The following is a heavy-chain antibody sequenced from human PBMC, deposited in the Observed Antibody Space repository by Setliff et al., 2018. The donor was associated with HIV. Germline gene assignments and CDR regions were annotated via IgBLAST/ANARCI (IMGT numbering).Heavy chain of an antibody. CDR1: GYTFDAKY. V-gene: IGHV1-2*02. D-gene: IGHD3-16*01. CDR2: INPTSGGT. J-gene: IGHJ5*02. Sequence: ASVQVSCKPSGYTFDAKYIHWARQAPGQGLEWMGWINPTSGGTNYARKFQGRVTITRDTSTSTAYMELNSLRSDDTAVYYCATAGGRNWFDPWGPGTLVTVSS. CDR3: ATAGGRNWFDP.